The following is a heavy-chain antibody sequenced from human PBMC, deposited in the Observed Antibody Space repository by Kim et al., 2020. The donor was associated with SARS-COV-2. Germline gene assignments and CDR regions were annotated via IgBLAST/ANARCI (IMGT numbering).Heavy chain of an antibody. V-gene: IGHV3-66*01. Sequence: STYYADSVKGRFTISRDDSKNTLYLQMNSLRAEDTAVYYCARDWSGYFDYWGQGTLVTVSS. J-gene: IGHJ4*02. CDR3: ARDWSGYFDY. D-gene: IGHD1-1*01. CDR2: ST.